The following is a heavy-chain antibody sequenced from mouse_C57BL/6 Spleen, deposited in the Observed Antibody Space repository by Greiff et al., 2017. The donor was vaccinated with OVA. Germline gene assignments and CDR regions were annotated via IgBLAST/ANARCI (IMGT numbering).Heavy chain of an antibody. Sequence: QVQLKQPGAELVMPGASVKLSCKASGYTFISYWMHWVKQRPGQGLEWIGEIDPSDSYTNYNQKFKGKSTLTVDKSSSTAYMQLSSLTSEDSAVYYCARPYYGSSHYAMDYWGQGTSVTVSS. CDR2: IDPSDSYT. CDR3: ARPYYGSSHYAMDY. V-gene: IGHV1-69*01. CDR1: GYTFISYW. J-gene: IGHJ4*01. D-gene: IGHD1-1*01.